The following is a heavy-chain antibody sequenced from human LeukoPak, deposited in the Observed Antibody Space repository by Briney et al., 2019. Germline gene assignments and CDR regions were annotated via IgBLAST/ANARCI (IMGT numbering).Heavy chain of an antibody. CDR3: TRPGLGYCSSTSCPGWVDV. V-gene: IGHV3-73*01. Sequence: GGSLKLSRAASGFTFSGSAMHWVRQASGKGLEWVGRIRSKANSYATAYAASVKGRFTISRDDSKNTAYLQMNSLKTEDTAVYYCTRPGLGYCSSTSCPGWVDVWGKGTTVTVSS. CDR1: GFTFSGSA. D-gene: IGHD2-2*01. J-gene: IGHJ6*04. CDR2: IRSKANSYAT.